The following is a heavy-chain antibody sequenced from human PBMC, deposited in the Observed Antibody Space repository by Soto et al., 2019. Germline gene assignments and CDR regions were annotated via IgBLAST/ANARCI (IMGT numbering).Heavy chain of an antibody. V-gene: IGHV4-31*03. CDR3: ARDSNGDYADYYYGMDV. CDR1: GGSISSGGYY. Sequence: TLSLTCTVSGGSISSGGYYCSWIRQHPGTGLEWIGHISYSGSTYYNTSLKSRVTISVDTSKNQFSLKLSSVTAADTAVYYCARDSNGDYADYYYGMDVWGQGTTVTVSS. J-gene: IGHJ6*02. D-gene: IGHD4-17*01. CDR2: ISYSGST.